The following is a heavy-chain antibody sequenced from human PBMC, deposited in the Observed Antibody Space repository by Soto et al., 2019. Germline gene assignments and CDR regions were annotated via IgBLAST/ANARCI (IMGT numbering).Heavy chain of an antibody. D-gene: IGHD6-13*01. CDR3: ARDGEGIEAENYLDY. CDR2: IWYDGSNK. J-gene: IGHJ4*02. Sequence: GGSLTLSCAASGFTFSSDVMHWVRQAPGKGLEWVAVIWYDGSNKYYADSVKGRFTVSRDNSKNTRYLQMNSLRVEDTAVYYCARDGEGIEAENYLDYWGQGTLVTVSS. V-gene: IGHV3-33*01. CDR1: GFTFSSDV.